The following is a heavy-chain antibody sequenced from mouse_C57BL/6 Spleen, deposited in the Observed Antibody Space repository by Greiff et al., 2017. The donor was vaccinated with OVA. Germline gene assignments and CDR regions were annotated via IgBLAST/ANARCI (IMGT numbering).Heavy chain of an antibody. CDR3: AREIYYGNYAWFAY. CDR2: IYPRDGST. D-gene: IGHD2-1*01. J-gene: IGHJ3*01. Sequence: LQESDAELVKPGASVKISCKVSGYTFTDHTIHWMKQRPEQGLEWIGYIYPRDGSTKYNEKFKGKATLTADKSSSTAYMQLNSLTSEDSAVYFCAREIYYGNYAWFAYWGQGTLVTVSA. V-gene: IGHV1-78*01. CDR1: GYTFTDHT.